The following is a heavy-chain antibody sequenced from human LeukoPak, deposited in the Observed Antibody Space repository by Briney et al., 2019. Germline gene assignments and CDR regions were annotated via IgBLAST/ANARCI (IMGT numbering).Heavy chain of an antibody. CDR3: ARDSDAGFDY. CDR1: GFTFSRFW. J-gene: IGHJ4*02. CDR2: ASSDGSST. V-gene: IGHV3-74*01. Sequence: GGSLRLSCAASGFTFSRFWMHWVRQAPGKGLEWVSRASSDGSSTVYADSVKGRFTISRDNAKKTLYLQMNSLRVEDTAIYYRARDSDAGFDYWGRGILVTVSS.